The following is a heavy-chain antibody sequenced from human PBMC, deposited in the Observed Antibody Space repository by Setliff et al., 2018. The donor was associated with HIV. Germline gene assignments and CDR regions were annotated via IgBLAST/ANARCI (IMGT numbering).Heavy chain of an antibody. CDR2: ISWNSGSI. CDR1: GFTFSSYW. CDR3: ARSGWKGNYYYYYGMDV. D-gene: IGHD1-1*01. J-gene: IGHJ6*02. Sequence: PGGSLRLSCAASGFTFSSYWMHWVRQAPGKGLEWVSGISWNSGSIGYADSVKGRFTISRDNAKNSLYLQMNSLRAEDMALYYCARSGWKGNYYYYYGMDVWGQGTTVTVSS. V-gene: IGHV3-9*03.